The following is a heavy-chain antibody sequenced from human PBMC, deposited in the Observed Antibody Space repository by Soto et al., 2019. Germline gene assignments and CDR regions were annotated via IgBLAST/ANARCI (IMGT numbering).Heavy chain of an antibody. V-gene: IGHV3-74*01. Sequence: GGSLRLSCAASGFTFSSYWMHWVRQAPGKGLVWVSRINPGGSITAYADSVKGRFTISRDNAKNTLYLQMNSLRGVDTAVYYCARVPTGKYGVWNYWGQGTLVTVSS. CDR2: INPGGSIT. J-gene: IGHJ4*02. D-gene: IGHD2-8*01. CDR3: ARVPTGKYGVWNY. CDR1: GFTFSSYW.